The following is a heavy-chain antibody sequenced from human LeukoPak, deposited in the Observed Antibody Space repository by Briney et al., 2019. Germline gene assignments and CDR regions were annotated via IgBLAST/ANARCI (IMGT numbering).Heavy chain of an antibody. Sequence: ASVKVSCKTSGYSFTDYYMRWVRQAPGQGLEWMGWINPNSGGTSAAQKFQGRVTMTRDTSITTVYMEVSWLTSDDTAIYYCARADRPHGGPYLIGPWGQGTLVTVSS. J-gene: IGHJ5*02. CDR1: GYSFTDYY. CDR2: INPNSGGT. D-gene: IGHD2-21*01. CDR3: ARADRPHGGPYLIGP. V-gene: IGHV1-2*02.